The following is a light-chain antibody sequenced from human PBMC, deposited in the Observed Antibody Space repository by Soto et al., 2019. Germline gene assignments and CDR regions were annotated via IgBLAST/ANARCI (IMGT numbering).Light chain of an antibody. CDR1: QSVAKNY. CDR3: PQYASSPQT. V-gene: IGKV3-20*01. CDR2: DAS. J-gene: IGKJ1*01. Sequence: EIVLTQSPGTLSLSPEERATLSCRASQSVAKNYLAWYQQEPGQAPRLLIYDASKRDTVIPDRFSGSGSGTDFTLTISRLEPEDFAVYYRPQYASSPQTFGQGTKGEIK.